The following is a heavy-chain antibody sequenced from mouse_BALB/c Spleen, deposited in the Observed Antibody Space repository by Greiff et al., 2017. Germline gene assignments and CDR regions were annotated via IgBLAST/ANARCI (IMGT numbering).Heavy chain of an antibody. CDR2: IYPGNSDT. D-gene: IGHD2-1*01. CDR1: GYSFTSYW. Sequence: EVQLQQSGTVLARPGASVKMFCKASGYSFTSYWMHWVKQRPGQGLEWIGAIYPGNSDTSYNQKFKGKAKLTAVTSASTAYMELSSLTNEDSAVYYCTRSYYYGNYWFAYWGQGTLVTVSA. J-gene: IGHJ3*01. CDR3: TRSYYYGNYWFAY. V-gene: IGHV1-5*01.